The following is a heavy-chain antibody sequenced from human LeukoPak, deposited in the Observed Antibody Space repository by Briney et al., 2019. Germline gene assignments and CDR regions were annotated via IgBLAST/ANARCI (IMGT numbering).Heavy chain of an antibody. CDR3: AKDRAQYSPRFYYGMDV. J-gene: IGHJ6*02. D-gene: IGHD5-18*01. CDR1: GFTFSSYG. V-gene: IGHV3-23*01. Sequence: PGGSLRLSCAASGFTFSSYGMHWVRQAPGKGLEWVSAISGSGGSTYYADSVKGRFTISRDNSKNTLYLQMNSLRAEDTAVYYCAKDRAQYSPRFYYGMDVWGQGTTVTVSS. CDR2: ISGSGGST.